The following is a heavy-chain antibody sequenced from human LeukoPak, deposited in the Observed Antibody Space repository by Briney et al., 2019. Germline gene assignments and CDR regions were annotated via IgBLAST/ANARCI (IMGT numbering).Heavy chain of an antibody. V-gene: IGHV3-49*04. CDR2: IRSKAYDGTT. CDR3: SVDIGDY. Sequence: GGSLRLSCTAPGFTFGDYTMSWVRQTPGKGLEWVGFIRSKAYDGTTEYAASVKGRFTISRDDSKSIAYLQMNSLKTEDTAIYYCSVDIGDYWGQGTLVTVSS. D-gene: IGHD2-2*03. CDR1: GFTFGDYT. J-gene: IGHJ4*02.